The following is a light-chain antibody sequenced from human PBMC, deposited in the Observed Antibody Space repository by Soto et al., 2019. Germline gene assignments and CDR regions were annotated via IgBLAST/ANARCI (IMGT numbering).Light chain of an antibody. CDR1: SSDVGGYNY. V-gene: IGLV2-8*01. CDR2: EVT. Sequence: QSALTQPPSASGSPGQSVTISCTGTSSDVGGYNYVSWYQQQPGKAPKLMIFEVTKRPSGIPDRFSGSKSGNTASLTVSGLQADDEADYYCSSYAGSNNLVFGGGTKLTVL. CDR3: SSYAGSNNLV. J-gene: IGLJ3*02.